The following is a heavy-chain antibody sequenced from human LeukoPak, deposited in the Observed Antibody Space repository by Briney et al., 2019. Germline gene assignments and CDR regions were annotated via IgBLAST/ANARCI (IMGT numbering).Heavy chain of an antibody. V-gene: IGHV1-69*05. D-gene: IGHD3/OR15-3a*01. CDR2: IIPIFGTA. CDR3: ARGVWAGYYFDY. J-gene: IGHJ4*02. Sequence: ASVKVSCKASGGTFSSYAISWVRQAPGQGLEWMGRIIPIFGTANYAQKFQGRVTIITDESTSTAYMELSSLRSEDTAVYYCARGVWAGYYFDYWGQGTLVTVSS. CDR1: GGTFSSYA.